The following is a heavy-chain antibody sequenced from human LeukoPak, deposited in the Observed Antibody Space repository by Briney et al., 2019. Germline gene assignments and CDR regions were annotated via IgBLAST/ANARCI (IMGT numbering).Heavy chain of an antibody. D-gene: IGHD2-2*01. CDR3: AKIPYCSSTSCSDY. J-gene: IGHJ4*01. CDR2: ISGDGGST. CDR1: GFTFDDYA. Sequence: GGSLRLSCAASGFTFDDYAMHWVRQAPGKGLEWVSLISGDGGSTYYADSVKGRFTISRDNSKNSLYLQMNSLRTEDTALYYCAKIPYCSSTSCSDYSGHGTLVTVSS. V-gene: IGHV3-43*02.